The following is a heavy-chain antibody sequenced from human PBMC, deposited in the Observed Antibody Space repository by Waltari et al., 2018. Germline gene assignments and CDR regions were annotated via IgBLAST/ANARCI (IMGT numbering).Heavy chain of an antibody. D-gene: IGHD6-13*01. CDR2: VYYSGST. CDR1: DDSISSVADY. CDR3: PRSLHIFRAPAGMFDY. J-gene: IGHJ4*02. V-gene: IGHV4-39*01. Sequence: QLQLQESGPGLLKPSGTLSLTCTVSDDSISSVADYWGWIRQSPGKGPEWIGSVYYSGSTSYNTSLKRRVTISVDTSKKQFSLTLSSVTAADTAVYSCPRSLHIFRAPAGMFDYWGQGTLVTVSS.